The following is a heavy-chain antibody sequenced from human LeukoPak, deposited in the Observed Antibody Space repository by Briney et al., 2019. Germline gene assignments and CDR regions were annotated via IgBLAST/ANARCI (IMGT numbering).Heavy chain of an antibody. CDR1: GFTFSSYA. J-gene: IGHJ4*02. Sequence: GGSLRLSCAASGFTFSSYAMSWVRQAPGKGLEWVSAISGSGGSTYYADSVKGRFTISRENSKNTLYLQMNSLRAEDTAVYYCAMRLIAPTFDYWGQGTLVTVSS. V-gene: IGHV3-23*01. D-gene: IGHD2-21*01. CDR3: AMRLIAPTFDY. CDR2: ISGSGGST.